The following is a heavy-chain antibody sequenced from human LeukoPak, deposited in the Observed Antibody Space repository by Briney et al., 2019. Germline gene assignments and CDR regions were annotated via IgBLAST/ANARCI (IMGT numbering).Heavy chain of an antibody. Sequence: GGSLRLSCAASGFTFSSYEMNWVRQAPGKGLEWVSYISSSGSTISYADSVKGRFTLSRDNAKNSLYLQMNSLRAEDTAVYYCARDGGYTSGWYDYWGQGTLVTVSS. CDR3: ARDGGYTSGWYDY. V-gene: IGHV3-48*03. CDR2: ISSSGSTI. CDR1: GFTFSSYE. J-gene: IGHJ4*02. D-gene: IGHD6-19*01.